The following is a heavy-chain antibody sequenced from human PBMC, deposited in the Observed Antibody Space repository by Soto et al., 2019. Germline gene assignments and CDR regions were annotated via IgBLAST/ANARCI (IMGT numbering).Heavy chain of an antibody. CDR3: ARAVRSDYYDSSGYYYFWFDP. Sequence: GGSLRLSCAASGFTFSSYAMHRVRQAPGKGLEWVAVISYDGSNKYYADSVKGRFTISRDNSKNTLYLQMNSLRAEDTAVYYCARAVRSDYYDSSGYYYFWFDPWGQGTLVTVSS. J-gene: IGHJ5*02. CDR2: ISYDGSNK. CDR1: GFTFSSYA. D-gene: IGHD3-22*01. V-gene: IGHV3-30-3*01.